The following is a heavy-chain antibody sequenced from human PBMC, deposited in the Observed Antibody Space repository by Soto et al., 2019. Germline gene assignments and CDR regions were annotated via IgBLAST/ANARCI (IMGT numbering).Heavy chain of an antibody. J-gene: IGHJ4*02. CDR2: IKTDGSST. CDR3: VREQDTVWQAVFDS. V-gene: IGHV3-74*01. CDR1: GFSLSSRC. D-gene: IGHD3-16*01. Sequence: EVQLVESGGGLVQPGRSLRLSCAASGFSLSSRCMHWVRQVPGEGLVWVSRIKTDGSSTSYADSVKGRFIISRDNAKNTVYLQMNSLRAEDTAMYYWVREQDTVWQAVFDSWGQGTLVTVSS.